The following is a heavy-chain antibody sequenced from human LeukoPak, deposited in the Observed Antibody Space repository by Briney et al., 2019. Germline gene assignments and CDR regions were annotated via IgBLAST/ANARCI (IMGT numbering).Heavy chain of an antibody. CDR2: INHSGST. V-gene: IGHV4-39*01. J-gene: IGHJ5*02. Sequence: PSETLSLTCSVSGASISSGLYYWSWIRQPPGKGLEWIGEINHSGSTNYNPSLKSRVTISVDTSKNQFSLKLSSVTAADTAVYYCARHGFLLWFGEGNWFDPWGQGTLVTVSS. D-gene: IGHD3-10*01. CDR1: GASISSGLYY. CDR3: ARHGFLLWFGEGNWFDP.